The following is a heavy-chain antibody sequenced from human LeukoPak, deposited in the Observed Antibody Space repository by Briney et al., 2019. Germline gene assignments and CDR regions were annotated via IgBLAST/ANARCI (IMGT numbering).Heavy chain of an antibody. D-gene: IGHD3-22*01. V-gene: IGHV4-34*01. CDR2: VNHSGST. CDR3: ARGSSFRYYDSSGYSQYFQH. J-gene: IGHJ1*01. Sequence: SETLSLTCAVYGGSFSGYYWSWIRQPPGKGLEWIGEVNHSGSTNYNPSLKSRVTISVDTSKNQFSLKLSSVTAADTAVYYCARGSSFRYYDSSGYSQYFQHWGQGTLVTVSS. CDR1: GGSFSGYY.